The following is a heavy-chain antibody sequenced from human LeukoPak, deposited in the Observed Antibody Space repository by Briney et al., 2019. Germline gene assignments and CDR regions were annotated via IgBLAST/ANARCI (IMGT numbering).Heavy chain of an antibody. D-gene: IGHD3-3*01. CDR1: GYTFTSYD. V-gene: IGHV1-8*01. J-gene: IGHJ6*02. CDR3: ARGRPTQTIYYYYGMDV. CDR2: MNPNSGNT. Sequence: ASVKVSCKAPGYTFTSYDINWVRQATGQGLEWMGWMNPNSGNTGYAQKFQGRVTMTRNTSISTAYMELSSLRSEDTAVYYCARGRPTQTIYYYYGMDVWGQGTTVTVSS.